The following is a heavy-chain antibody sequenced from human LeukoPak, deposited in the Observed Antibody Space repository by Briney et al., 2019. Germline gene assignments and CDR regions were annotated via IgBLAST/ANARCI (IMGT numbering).Heavy chain of an antibody. CDR2: IVVGSGNT. CDR1: GFTFTSSA. CDR3: AADNIAAAGTPFYY. Sequence: TSVKVSCKASGFTFTSSAMQWVRQARGQRLEWIGWIVVGSGNTNYAQKFQERVTITRDMSTSTAYMELSILRSEDTAVYYCAADNIAAAGTPFYYWGQGTLVTVSS. J-gene: IGHJ4*02. V-gene: IGHV1-58*02. D-gene: IGHD6-13*01.